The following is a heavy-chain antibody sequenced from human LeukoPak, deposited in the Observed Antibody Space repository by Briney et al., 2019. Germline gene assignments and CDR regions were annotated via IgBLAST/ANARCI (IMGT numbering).Heavy chain of an antibody. CDR2: INHSGST. D-gene: IGHD3-3*01. Sequence: SETLSLTCAVYGGSFSGYYWSWIRQPPGKGLGWIGEINHSGSTNYNPSLKSRVTISVDTSKNQFSLKLSSVTAADTAVYYCARGLYYDFWSGYSYPFDYWGQGTLVTVSS. CDR3: ARGLYYDFWSGYSYPFDY. J-gene: IGHJ4*02. V-gene: IGHV4-34*01. CDR1: GGSFSGYY.